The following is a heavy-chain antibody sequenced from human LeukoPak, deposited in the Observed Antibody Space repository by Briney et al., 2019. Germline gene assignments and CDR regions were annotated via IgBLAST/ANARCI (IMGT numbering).Heavy chain of an antibody. D-gene: IGHD5-18*01. J-gene: IGHJ3*02. CDR2: IKRDGNDK. CDR1: VFSFSNFY. Sequence: GGSLRLSCAASVFSFSNFYMTWVREAPGKGPGCGANIKRDGNDKYYVDSVKGRFTISRDNANNSLYLQMTSLRAEDTAVYYCARDPYDKIGYGAFDIRGQGTRVTVSS. CDR3: ARDPYDKIGYGAFDI. V-gene: IGHV3-7*01.